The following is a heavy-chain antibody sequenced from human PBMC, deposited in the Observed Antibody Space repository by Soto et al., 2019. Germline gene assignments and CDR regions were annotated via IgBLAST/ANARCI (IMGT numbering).Heavy chain of an antibody. J-gene: IGHJ4*02. CDR1: GYTFTSYY. CDR2: INPSGGST. CDR3: ARGEYDY. Sequence: ASVKVSCKAAGYTFTSYYMHWVRQAHGQGLEWMGIINPSGGSTSYAQKFQGRVTMTRDTSTSTVYMELRSLRSEATAVYSCARGEYDYWGQGTLVTVSS. V-gene: IGHV1-46*01. D-gene: IGHD2-2*01.